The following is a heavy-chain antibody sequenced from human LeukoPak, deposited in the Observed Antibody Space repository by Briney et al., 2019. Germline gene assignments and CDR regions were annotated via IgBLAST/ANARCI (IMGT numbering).Heavy chain of an antibody. CDR3: ARSRDTTNYYGMDV. Sequence: SETLSLTCAVSVDSISSSKWWSWVRQAPGKGLEWIGEIHHGGSTNYNPSLKSRVTISIDKSKNEFSLKMSSVTAADTVVYYCARSRDTTNYYGMDVWGQGTTVTVSS. V-gene: IGHV4-4*02. J-gene: IGHJ6*02. D-gene: IGHD1-1*01. CDR1: VDSISSSKW. CDR2: IHHGGST.